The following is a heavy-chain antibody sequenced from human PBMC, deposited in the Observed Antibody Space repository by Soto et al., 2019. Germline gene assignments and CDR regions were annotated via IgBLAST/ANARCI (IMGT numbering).Heavy chain of an antibody. CDR2: ISYDGSNK. D-gene: IGHD3-3*01. J-gene: IGHJ6*02. V-gene: IGHV3-30-3*01. CDR1: GFTFSSYA. CDR3: ARTPQSGNDFHA. Sequence: GGSLRLSCAASGFTFSSYAMHWVRQAPGKGLEWVAVISYDGSNKYYADSVKGRFTISRDNSKNTLYLQMNSLRAEDTAVYYCARTPQSGNDFHAWGQGTTVTVSS.